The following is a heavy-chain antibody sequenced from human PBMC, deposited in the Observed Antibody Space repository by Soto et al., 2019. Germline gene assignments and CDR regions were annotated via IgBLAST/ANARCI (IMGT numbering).Heavy chain of an antibody. V-gene: IGHV4-30-4*01. CDR1: GGSVTSDEDY. Sequence: NPSETLSLTCTVSGGSVTSDEDYWSWIRPSPGKGLEWIGYISNSGSTGYNPSLKTRLSMSVDRSKNQFTLRLTSVTAADTAVYFCATESGSTYGYFDYWGQGTQVTVS. CDR2: ISNSGST. J-gene: IGHJ4*02. CDR3: ATESGSTYGYFDY. D-gene: IGHD4-17*01.